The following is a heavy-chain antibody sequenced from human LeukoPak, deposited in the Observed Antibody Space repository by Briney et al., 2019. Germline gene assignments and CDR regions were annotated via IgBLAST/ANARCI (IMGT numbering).Heavy chain of an antibody. D-gene: IGHD1-1*01. CDR1: GYTFTGYY. Sequence: ASVKVSCKASGYTFTGYYMHWVRQAPGQGLEWMGWINPNSGGTNYAQKFQGRVTMTRDTSISTAYMERSRLRSDDTAVYYCARGNWTLYAFDIWGQGTMVTVSS. J-gene: IGHJ3*02. CDR2: INPNSGGT. CDR3: ARGNWTLYAFDI. V-gene: IGHV1-2*02.